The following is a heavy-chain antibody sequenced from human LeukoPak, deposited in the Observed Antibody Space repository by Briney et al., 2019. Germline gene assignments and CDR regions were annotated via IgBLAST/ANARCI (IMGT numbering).Heavy chain of an antibody. Sequence: PSETLSLTCTVSGGSISNKNFYWGWIRQPPGKGLEWVGSIYFTGSTYYHPSLESRVTISVDTSKNQFSLKVSAVPAADTAVYHCAKSRGRGSFDPWGQGTLVIVSS. J-gene: IGHJ5*02. CDR2: IYFTGST. D-gene: IGHD5-24*01. V-gene: IGHV4-39*01. CDR1: GGSISNKNFY. CDR3: AKSRGRGSFDP.